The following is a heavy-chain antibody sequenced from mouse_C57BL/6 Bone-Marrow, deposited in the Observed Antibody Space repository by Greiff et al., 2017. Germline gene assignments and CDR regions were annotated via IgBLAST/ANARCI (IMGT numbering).Heavy chain of an antibody. CDR1: GYTFTDYY. CDR2: IYPGSGNT. Sequence: QVQLKESGPELVKPGASVKISCKASGYTFTDYYINWVKQRPGQGLEWIGWIYPGSGNTTYNEKFKGKATLTVDTSSSTAYMQLSSLTSEDSAVYFCQSSYYYAMDYWGQGTSVTVSS. J-gene: IGHJ4*01. V-gene: IGHV1-84*01. CDR3: QSSYYYAMDY.